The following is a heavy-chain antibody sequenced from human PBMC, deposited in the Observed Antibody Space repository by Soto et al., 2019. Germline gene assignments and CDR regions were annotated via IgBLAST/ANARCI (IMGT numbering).Heavy chain of an antibody. CDR1: GFTFSSYE. Sequence: GGSLRLSCAAFGFTFSSYEMNWVRQAPGKGLEWVSYISTSGIAKYYADSVKGRFTISRDNAKNSLYLQMNSVRAEDTAVYYCARVPGYNGNWFDPWGQGTLVTVYS. V-gene: IGHV3-48*03. J-gene: IGHJ5*02. CDR2: ISTSGIAK. D-gene: IGHD6-25*01. CDR3: ARVPGYNGNWFDP.